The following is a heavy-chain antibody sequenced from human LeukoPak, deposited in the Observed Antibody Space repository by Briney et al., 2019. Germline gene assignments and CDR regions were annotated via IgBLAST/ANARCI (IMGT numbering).Heavy chain of an antibody. CDR2: ISGSGSRI. CDR3: AKDRGYDYVY. CDR1: GFSFNNYW. Sequence: GGSLRLSCAASGFSFNNYWMNWVRQAPGKGLEWVAEISGSGSRIYYADSVKGRFAISRDNSKNTLYLQMNSVRAEDTATYYCAKDRGYDYVYWGQGTLVTVSS. V-gene: IGHV3-23*01. D-gene: IGHD5-12*01. J-gene: IGHJ4*02.